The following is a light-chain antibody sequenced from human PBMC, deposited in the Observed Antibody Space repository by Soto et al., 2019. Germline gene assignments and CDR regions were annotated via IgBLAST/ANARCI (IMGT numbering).Light chain of an antibody. V-gene: IGLV2-8*01. CDR3: SSYAGSNDLHII. J-gene: IGLJ2*01. CDR2: EVS. Sequence: QSALTQPPSASGSPGQSVTISCTGTSSDVGGYNFVSWYQQHPGKAPKLTIYEVSKRPSGVPDRFSGSKSGSTASLTVSGLQAEDEADYYCSSYAGSNDLHIIFGGGTKLTVL. CDR1: SSDVGGYNF.